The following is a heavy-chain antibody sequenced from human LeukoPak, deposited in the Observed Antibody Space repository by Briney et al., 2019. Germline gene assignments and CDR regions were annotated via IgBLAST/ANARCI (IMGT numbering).Heavy chain of an antibody. D-gene: IGHD5-12*01. J-gene: IGHJ3*02. CDR2: IYYSGST. V-gene: IGHV4-31*11. CDR3: ARDRRWLRFHGFDI. Sequence: SETLSLTCAVSGGSTSNGDYYWTWIRQHPGKGLEWIGYIYYSGSTYYNPSLKSRVVISVDTSKNQFSLKLKSVTAADTAVYYCARDRRWLRFHGFDIWGQGTMVTVSS. CDR1: GGSTSNGDYY.